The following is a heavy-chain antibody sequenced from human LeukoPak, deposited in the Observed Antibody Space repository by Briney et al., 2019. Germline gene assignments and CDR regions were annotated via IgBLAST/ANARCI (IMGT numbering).Heavy chain of an antibody. CDR2: IYSGGNT. J-gene: IGHJ3*02. CDR1: GFTVSSNF. CDR3: ARGLTTRLAFDI. D-gene: IGHD4-17*01. V-gene: IGHV3-53*01. Sequence: GGSLRLSCAASGFTVSSNFMTWVRQAPGEGLEWVSVIYSGGNTYYTDSVKARFTISRDNSKNTLYLQMNSLRAEDTAVYYCARGLTTRLAFDIWGQGTMLTVSS.